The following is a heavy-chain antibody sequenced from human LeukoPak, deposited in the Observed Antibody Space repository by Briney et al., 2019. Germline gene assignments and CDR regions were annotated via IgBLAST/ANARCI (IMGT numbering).Heavy chain of an antibody. Sequence: GSLRLSCAASGFSFSLYGMNWVRQAPGKGLEWVASISPSSTYTFYGDAVKGRFTISRDDTTNSVHLQMNSLGPEDTAVYYCARVAYTYVFDFWGQGTLLTVSS. CDR1: GFSFSLYG. CDR2: ISPSSTYT. J-gene: IGHJ4*02. CDR3: ARVAYTYVFDF. D-gene: IGHD3-16*01. V-gene: IGHV3-21*01.